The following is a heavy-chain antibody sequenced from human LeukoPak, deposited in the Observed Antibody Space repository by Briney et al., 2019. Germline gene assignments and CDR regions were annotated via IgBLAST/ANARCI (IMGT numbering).Heavy chain of an antibody. CDR3: ARDTLTVTTYYYYGMDV. CDR1: GGSISSGSYY. D-gene: IGHD4-17*01. Sequence: PSQTLSLTCTVSGGSISSGSYYWSWIRQPAGKGLEWIGRIYTSGSTNYNPSLKSRVTISVDTSKNQFSLKLSSVTAADTAVYYCARDTLTVTTYYYYGMDVWGQGTTVTVSS. V-gene: IGHV4-61*02. J-gene: IGHJ6*02. CDR2: IYTSGST.